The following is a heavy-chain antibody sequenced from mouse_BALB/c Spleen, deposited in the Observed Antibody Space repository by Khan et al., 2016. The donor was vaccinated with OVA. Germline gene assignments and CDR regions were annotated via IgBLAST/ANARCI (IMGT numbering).Heavy chain of an antibody. CDR1: GFNIKDYY. CDR3: TAAKVSLWFAS. V-gene: IGHV14-4*02. Sequence: VQLKQPGAEFVRSGASVKLSCTTSGFNIKDYYIHWVKQRPQRGLEWIGWIDPENGDTEYAPKFQGKATITADTSSNTAYLHLSSLTSEDTAVYYCTAAKVSLWFASWGQGNLVAVSA. CDR2: IDPENGDT. J-gene: IGHJ3*01.